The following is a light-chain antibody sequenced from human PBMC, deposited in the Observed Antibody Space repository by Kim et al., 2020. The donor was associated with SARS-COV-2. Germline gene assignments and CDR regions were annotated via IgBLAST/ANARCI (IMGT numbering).Light chain of an antibody. CDR3: AGWDDSLKDHV. V-gene: IGLV1-44*01. J-gene: IGLJ1*01. CDR1: RSNIGSQP. Sequence: QSVLTQPPSASGTPGQRVTISCSGSRSNIGSQPVNWFRQLAGTAPKLLIYSDNQRPSGVLDRFSGSKSGTSASLAISGLQPEDEGVYYCAGWDDSLKDHVFGTGTKVTVL. CDR2: SDN.